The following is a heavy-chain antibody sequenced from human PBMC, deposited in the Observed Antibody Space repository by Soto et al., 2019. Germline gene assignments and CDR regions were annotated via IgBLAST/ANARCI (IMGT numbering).Heavy chain of an antibody. V-gene: IGHV1-46*03. CDR2: INPSGGST. J-gene: IGHJ5*02. CDR1: GYTFTNYY. CDR3: TRSLGYCSGGTCYFGGNWFDP. Sequence: GASVKVSCKASGYTFTNYYMHWVRQAPGQGPEWMGMINPSGGSTIYTQKFQGRVTMTRDTSTSTVYMELSSLRSDDTAVYYCTRSLGYCSGGTCYFGGNWFDPWGQGSLVTVSS. D-gene: IGHD2-15*01.